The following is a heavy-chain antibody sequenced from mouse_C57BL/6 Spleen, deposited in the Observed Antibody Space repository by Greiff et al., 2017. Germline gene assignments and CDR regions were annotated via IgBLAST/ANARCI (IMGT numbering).Heavy chain of an antibody. CDR3: ARRTTVVAPDWYFDV. CDR1: GFTFSDYG. V-gene: IGHV5-17*01. Sequence: EVMLVESGGGLVKPGGSLKLSCAASGFTFSDYGMHWVRQAPEKGLEWVAYISSGSSTIYYADTVKGRFTISRDNAKNTLFLQMTSLRSEDTAMYYCARRTTVVAPDWYFDVWGTGTTVTVSS. J-gene: IGHJ1*03. CDR2: ISSGSSTI. D-gene: IGHD1-1*01.